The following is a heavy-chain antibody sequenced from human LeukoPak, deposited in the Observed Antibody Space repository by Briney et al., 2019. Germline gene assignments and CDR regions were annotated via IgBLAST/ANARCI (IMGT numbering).Heavy chain of an antibody. V-gene: IGHV3-30*14. J-gene: IGHJ4*02. CDR1: GFTFSSYA. D-gene: IGHD7-27*01. CDR2: ISYDGSNK. Sequence: PGGSLRLSCAASGFTFSSYAMHWVRQAPGKGLEWVAVISYDGSNKYYADSVKGRFTISRDNSKNTLYLQMNSLRAEDTAVYYCARETGDRPGLEGYWGQGTLVTVSS. CDR3: ARETGDRPGLEGY.